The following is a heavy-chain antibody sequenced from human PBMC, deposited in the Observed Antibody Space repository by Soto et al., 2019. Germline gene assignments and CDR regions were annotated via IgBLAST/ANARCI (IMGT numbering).Heavy chain of an antibody. V-gene: IGHV2-5*02. D-gene: IGHD2-21*01. Sequence: QITLRESGPTLVKPTRTLTLTCTFSGFSLNTPGVSVTWIRQPPGKALEWVAIIYWDDDKRYSPSLENRLTITRGTSNNQEVLTVTNVDPVDTATYYCGHSSLVVAPSAWDYWGQGALVIVSS. CDR1: GFSLNTPGVS. CDR2: IYWDDDK. CDR3: GHSSLVVAPSAWDY. J-gene: IGHJ4*02.